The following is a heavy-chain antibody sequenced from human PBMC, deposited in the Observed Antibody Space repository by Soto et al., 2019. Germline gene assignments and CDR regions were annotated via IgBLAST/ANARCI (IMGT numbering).Heavy chain of an antibody. CDR2: IYYKGSA. CDR1: GGSFSGYY. J-gene: IGHJ4*02. Sequence: TMSLTCSVYGGSFSGYYGSWLRQPPGKGLESIGYIYYKGSANYNPSLKGRVTISLDTSKNQFSLKLNSVTTADTAVYYCARLDHVQDYVDAWGQGILVTVSS. V-gene: IGHV4-59*01. D-gene: IGHD1-1*01. CDR3: ARLDHVQDYVDA.